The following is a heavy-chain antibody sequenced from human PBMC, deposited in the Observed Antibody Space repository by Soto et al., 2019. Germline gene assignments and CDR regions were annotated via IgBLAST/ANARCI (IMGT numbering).Heavy chain of an antibody. J-gene: IGHJ3*02. D-gene: IGHD3-16*01. V-gene: IGHV3-11*01. CDR3: ARDQKYDYIWGSYKGNDAFDI. CDR1: GFTFSDYY. CDR2: ISSSGSTI. Sequence: GGSLRLSCAASGFTFSDYYMSWIRQAPGKGLEWVSYISSSGSTIYYADSVKGRFTISRDNAKNSLYLQMNSLRAEDTAVYYCARDQKYDYIWGSYKGNDAFDIWGQGTMVTVSS.